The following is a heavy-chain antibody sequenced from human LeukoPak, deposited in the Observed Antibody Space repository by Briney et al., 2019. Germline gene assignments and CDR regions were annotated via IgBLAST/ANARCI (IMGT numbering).Heavy chain of an antibody. CDR3: AQIIVVVITTFDY. D-gene: IGHD3-22*01. V-gene: IGHV3-23*01. CDR1: GFTFSSYA. CDR2: ISGSGGST. Sequence: GGSLRLSCAASGFTFSSYAMSWVRQAPGKGLEWVSAISGSGGSTYYADSVKGRFTISRDNSKNTLYLQMNSLRAEDTAVYYCAQIIVVVITTFDYWGQGTLVTVSS. J-gene: IGHJ4*02.